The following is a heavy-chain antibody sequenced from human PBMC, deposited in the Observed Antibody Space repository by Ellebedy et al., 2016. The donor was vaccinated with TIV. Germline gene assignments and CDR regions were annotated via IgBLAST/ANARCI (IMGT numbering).Heavy chain of an antibody. CDR1: GSTFIDQY. J-gene: IGHJ4*02. CDR2: ISGYNGDT. Sequence: ASVKVSCKAYGSTFIDQYMHWARQAPGQGLEWMGWISGYNGDTNYAQKLQGRVTMTTDTSTSTAYMELRSLRSDDTAVYFCARSKGLYASGKWGQGTLVTVSS. V-gene: IGHV1-18*01. D-gene: IGHD3-10*01. CDR3: ARSKGLYASGK.